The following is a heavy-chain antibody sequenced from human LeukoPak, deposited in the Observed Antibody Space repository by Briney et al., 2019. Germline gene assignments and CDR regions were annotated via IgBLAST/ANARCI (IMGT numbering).Heavy chain of an antibody. J-gene: IGHJ5*02. D-gene: IGHD3-10*01. CDR1: GVTLSPYG. CDR3: AKEGTPQVSTWYDL. CDR2: ISYEGGTQ. V-gene: IGHV3-30*18. Sequence: GMSLRLSCAASGVTLSPYGMHWVRDAPGKGLEWVAVISYEGGTQHYADSVKGRFIISRDNPRNTLYLQMNILRTEDTAVYYCAKEGTPQVSTWYDLWGQGTQVIVSS.